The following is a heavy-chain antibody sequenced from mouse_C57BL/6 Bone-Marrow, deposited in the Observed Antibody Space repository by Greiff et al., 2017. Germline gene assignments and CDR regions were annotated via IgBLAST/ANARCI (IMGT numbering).Heavy chain of an antibody. J-gene: IGHJ1*03. CDR2: IDPEDGET. Sequence: EVMLVESGAELVKPGASVKLSCTASGFNIKDYYMHWVKQRTEQGLEWIGRIDPEDGETKYAPKFPGKATITADTSSNTAYLQLSSLTSEDTAVYYCASLYYGSSYGWYFDVWGTGTTVTVSS. CDR3: ASLYYGSSYGWYFDV. D-gene: IGHD1-1*01. V-gene: IGHV14-2*01. CDR1: GFNIKDYY.